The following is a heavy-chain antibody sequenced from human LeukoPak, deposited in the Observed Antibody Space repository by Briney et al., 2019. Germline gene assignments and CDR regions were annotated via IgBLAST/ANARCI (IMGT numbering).Heavy chain of an antibody. V-gene: IGHV3-30*18. J-gene: IGHJ4*02. CDR3: AKDREYYYGSGMASPLYYFDY. CDR2: ISYDGSNK. Sequence: GGSLRLSCAASGFTFSSYGMHWVRQAPGKGLEWVAVISYDGSNKYYADSVKGRFTISRDNSKNTLYLQMNSLRAEDTAVYYCAKDREYYYGSGMASPLYYFDYWGQGTLVTVSS. D-gene: IGHD3-10*01. CDR1: GFTFSSYG.